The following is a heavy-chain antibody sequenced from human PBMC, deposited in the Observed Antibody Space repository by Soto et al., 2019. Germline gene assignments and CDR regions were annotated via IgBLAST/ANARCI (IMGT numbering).Heavy chain of an antibody. D-gene: IGHD6-19*01. CDR3: ARGDIRGILAVAGTGYYYFDY. V-gene: IGHV4-34*01. J-gene: IGHJ4*02. CDR1: GGSFSGYY. Sequence: SETLSLTCAVYGGSFSGYYWSWIRQPPGKGLEWIGEINHSGSTNYNPSLKSRVTISVDTSKNQFSLKLSSVTAADTAVYYCARGDIRGILAVAGTGYYYFDYWGQGTLVTVSS. CDR2: INHSGST.